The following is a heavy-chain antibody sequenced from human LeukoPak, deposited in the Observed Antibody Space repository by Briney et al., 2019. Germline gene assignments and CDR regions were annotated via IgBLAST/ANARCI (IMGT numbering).Heavy chain of an antibody. CDR2: LSATGANT. D-gene: IGHD6-19*01. V-gene: IGHV3-23*01. Sequence: GGSLRHSRAASGFTLSIYAMSWVRPAPGKRVEWVSHLSATGANTYYADSVKGRFTISRDNSKNTLYLHMNSLRAEDTAIYYCSSSGFYSSGWYGGYWGQGTLVTVSS. CDR1: GFTLSIYA. J-gene: IGHJ4*02. CDR3: SSSGFYSSGWYGGY.